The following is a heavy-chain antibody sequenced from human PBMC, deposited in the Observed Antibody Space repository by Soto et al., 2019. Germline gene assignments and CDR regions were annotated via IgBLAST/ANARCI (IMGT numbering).Heavy chain of an antibody. CDR2: IISDGSVS. CDR3: ARGDCVGGTCHSVAGSFYYYMDV. CDR1: GFTFSNYW. V-gene: IGHV3-74*02. D-gene: IGHD2-15*01. Sequence: EVQLVESGGGLVQPGGSLRLSCAASGFTFSNYWMYWVRQAPGKGLEWVSRIISDGSVSSYADSLKGRHTISRDNVKNTLYLQMDSLRAEDTALYYCARGDCVGGTCHSVAGSFYYYMDVWGKGTTVTVFS. J-gene: IGHJ6*03.